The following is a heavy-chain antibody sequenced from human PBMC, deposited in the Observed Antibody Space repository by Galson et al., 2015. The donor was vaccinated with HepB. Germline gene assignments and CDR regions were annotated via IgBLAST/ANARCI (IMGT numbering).Heavy chain of an antibody. V-gene: IGHV3-23*01. J-gene: IGHJ5*02. CDR3: ARNSWNNYRYFFKS. CDR1: GFTFINFA. Sequence: SLRLSCAASGFTFINFALCWVRQAPGKGLEWVSVIGGSSGTTYYADSVKGRFTISRDNSKNTLYLQMNSLRAEDTAVYFCARNSWNNYRYFFKSWGQGTLVTVSS. D-gene: IGHD1/OR15-1a*01. CDR2: IGGSSGTT.